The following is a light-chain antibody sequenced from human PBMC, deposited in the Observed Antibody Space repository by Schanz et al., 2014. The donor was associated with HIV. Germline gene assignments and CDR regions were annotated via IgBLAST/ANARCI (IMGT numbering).Light chain of an antibody. J-gene: IGKJ2*01. CDR1: HYISSW. V-gene: IGKV1-5*03. Sequence: DIQMTQSPSTLSASIGDAVTITCRASHYISSWLAWYQQRPGQAPNLLIYRASTMATGVSLRFSGSGSGTEFTLTISSLQPDDFATYYCQQYDKYSYTFGQGTKLEIK. CDR2: RAS. CDR3: QQYDKYSYT.